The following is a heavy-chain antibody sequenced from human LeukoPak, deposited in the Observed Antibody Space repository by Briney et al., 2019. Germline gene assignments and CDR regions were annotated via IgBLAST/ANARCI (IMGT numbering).Heavy chain of an antibody. J-gene: IGHJ3*02. CDR3: AKGAGSYYTAVDN. V-gene: IGHV3-9*01. CDR1: GFTFDDCA. CDR2: ISWNSGDI. D-gene: IGHD3-10*01. Sequence: PGGSLRLSCAASGFTFDDCAMHWVRQAPGKGLEWVSGISWNSGDIGYADSVKGRFTISRDNAKNSLYLQMNSLRTEDTALYYCAKGAGSYYTAVDNWGQGTMVTVSS.